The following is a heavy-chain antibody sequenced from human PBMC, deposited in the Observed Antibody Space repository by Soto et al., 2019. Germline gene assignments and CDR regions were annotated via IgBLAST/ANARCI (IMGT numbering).Heavy chain of an antibody. Sequence: ASVKVSCKVSGYTLTELSMHWVRQAPGKGLEWMGGFDPEDGETIYAQKFQGRVTMTEDTSTDTAYMELGNLRSEDTAVYYCATGPPGVSPGSLGVESNWFRPWGQGTLVTVSS. D-gene: IGHD3-16*01. CDR2: FDPEDGET. CDR3: ATGPPGVSPGSLGVESNWFRP. V-gene: IGHV1-24*01. CDR1: GYTLTELS. J-gene: IGHJ5*02.